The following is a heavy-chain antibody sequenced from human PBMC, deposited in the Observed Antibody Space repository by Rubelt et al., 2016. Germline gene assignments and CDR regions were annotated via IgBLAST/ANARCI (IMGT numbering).Heavy chain of an antibody. CDR3: AKDRFFRSAGDDYFDY. V-gene: IGHV1-58*02. J-gene: IGHJ4*02. D-gene: IGHD2-21*02. Sequence: QMQLVQSGPEVKKPGTSVKVSCKASGFTFTSSAMQWVRQARGQRLEWIGWIVVGSGNTNYAQKVQERVTITRDMSTSTAYMELSSLRSEDTAVYYCAKDRFFRSAGDDYFDYWGQGTLVTVSS. CDR2: IVVGSGNT. CDR1: GFTFTSSA.